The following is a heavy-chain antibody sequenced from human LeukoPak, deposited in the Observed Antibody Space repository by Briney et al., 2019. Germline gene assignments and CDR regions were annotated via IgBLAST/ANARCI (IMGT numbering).Heavy chain of an antibody. CDR3: ARNGIRDGYNRAMVDY. D-gene: IGHD5-24*01. Sequence: GESLKISCKGSGYSFTSYWIGWVRPMPGKGLEWMGIIYPGDSDTRYSPSFQGQVTISADKSISTAYLQWSSLKASDTAMYYCARNGIRDGYNRAMVDYWGQGTLVTVSS. V-gene: IGHV5-51*01. J-gene: IGHJ4*02. CDR2: IYPGDSDT. CDR1: GYSFTSYW.